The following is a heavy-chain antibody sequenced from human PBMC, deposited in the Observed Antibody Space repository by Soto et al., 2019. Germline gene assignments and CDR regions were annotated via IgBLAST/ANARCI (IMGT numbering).Heavy chain of an antibody. CDR2: IYWDDDK. J-gene: IGHJ5*02. CDR3: AYSRVWLWFGENTNWFDP. Sequence: TGPTLGNPTQTLTLTCTFSGFSLSTSGVGVGWIRQPPGKALEWLALIYWDDDKRYSPSLKSRLTITKDTSKNQVVLTMTNMDPVDTATYYCAYSRVWLWFGENTNWFDPWGQGTLVTVSS. CDR1: GFSLSTSGVG. V-gene: IGHV2-5*02. D-gene: IGHD3-10*01.